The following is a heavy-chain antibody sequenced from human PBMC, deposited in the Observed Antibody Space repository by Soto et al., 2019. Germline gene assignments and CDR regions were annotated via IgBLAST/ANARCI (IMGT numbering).Heavy chain of an antibody. CDR3: ARGRYYYVSRWFDP. CDR1: GYTFTSYD. CDR2: MNPNSGNT. V-gene: IGHV1-8*01. J-gene: IGHJ5*02. Sequence: QVQLVQSGAEVKKPGASVKVSCKASGYTFTSYDINWVRQATGQGLEWMGWMNPNSGNTGYAQKFQGRVTMTRNTSMSTAYMELSSLRSEDTAVYYCARGRYYYVSRWFDPWGQGTLVTVSS. D-gene: IGHD3-22*01.